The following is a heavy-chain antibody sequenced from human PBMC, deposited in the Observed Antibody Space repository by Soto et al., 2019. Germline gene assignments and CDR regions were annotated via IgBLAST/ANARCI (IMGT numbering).Heavy chain of an antibody. CDR2: IIPIFGTA. CDR1: GGTFSSYA. CDR3: ARDCFIPHYDILTGYPY. Sequence: SVKVSCKASGGTFSSYAISWVRQAPGQGLEWMGGIIPIFGTANYAQKFQGRVTITADESTSTAYMELSSLRSEDTAVYYCARDCFIPHYDILTGYPYWGQGTLVTVSS. D-gene: IGHD3-9*01. J-gene: IGHJ4*02. V-gene: IGHV1-69*13.